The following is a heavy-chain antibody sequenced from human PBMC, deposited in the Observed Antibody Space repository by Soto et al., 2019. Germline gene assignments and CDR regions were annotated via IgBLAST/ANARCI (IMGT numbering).Heavy chain of an antibody. D-gene: IGHD3-3*01. CDR1: GFTFSDYG. Sequence: EVQLLESGGGLVQPGGSLRLSCAASGFTFSDYGMSWVRQAPGKVLEWVSVMSGSGDAAYYADSVKGRFTISRDNSKNTLYLQMNSLRAEDTAVYFCAKKVTIYAVDPADYWGQGTQVAVSS. CDR2: MSGSGDAA. V-gene: IGHV3-23*01. J-gene: IGHJ4*02. CDR3: AKKVTIYAVDPADY.